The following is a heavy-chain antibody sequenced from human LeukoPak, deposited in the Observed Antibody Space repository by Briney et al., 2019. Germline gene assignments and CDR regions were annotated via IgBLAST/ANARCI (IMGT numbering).Heavy chain of an antibody. Sequence: SQTLSLTCAISGDSFSSNSAAWNWIRQSPSRGLEWLGRTYYRSKWYNDYAVSVKSRITINPDTSKNQFSLQLSSVTPEDTAVYYCARSSDIRREFDYWGQGTLVTVSS. J-gene: IGHJ4*02. D-gene: IGHD3-9*01. CDR2: TYYRSKWYN. CDR3: ARSSDIRREFDY. V-gene: IGHV6-1*01. CDR1: GDSFSSNSAA.